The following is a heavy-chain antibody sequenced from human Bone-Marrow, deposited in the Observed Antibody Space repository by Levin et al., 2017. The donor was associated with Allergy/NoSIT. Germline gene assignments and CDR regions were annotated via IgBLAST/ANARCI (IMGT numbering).Heavy chain of an antibody. D-gene: IGHD6-13*01. Sequence: ASETLSLTCTVSGGSMSGFYWSWIRQPPGKGLEWIGYISDTGSTNYNPSLRSRVSMSVDTSRNQISLHLSSVTAADTAIYYCARGETDNSWSSSRYWLAPWGQGTLVTVSS. CDR3: ARGETDNSWSSSRYWLAP. J-gene: IGHJ5*02. CDR2: ISDTGST. CDR1: GGSMSGFY. V-gene: IGHV4-59*01.